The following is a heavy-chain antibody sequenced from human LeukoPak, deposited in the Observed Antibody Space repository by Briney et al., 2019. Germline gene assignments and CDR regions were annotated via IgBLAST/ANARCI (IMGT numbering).Heavy chain of an antibody. CDR3: ARGDGYNLVSY. D-gene: IGHD5-24*01. Sequence: GGSLRLSCAASGFTFSSYWMHWVRQAPGKGLVWVSRINGDGSSTSYADSVKGRFTISRDNAKNTLYLQMNSLRAEDTAVYYCARGDGYNLVSYWGQGTLLTASS. CDR1: GFTFSSYW. CDR2: INGDGSST. V-gene: IGHV3-74*01. J-gene: IGHJ4*02.